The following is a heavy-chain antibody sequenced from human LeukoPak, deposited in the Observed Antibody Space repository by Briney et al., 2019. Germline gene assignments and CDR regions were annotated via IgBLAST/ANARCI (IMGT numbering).Heavy chain of an antibody. CDR3: ANRLQSPEDY. D-gene: IGHD4-11*01. CDR2: IYYSGST. V-gene: IGHV4-59*08. Sequence: PSETLSHTCTVSGGSISSYYWSWIRQPPGKGLEWIGYIYYSGSTNYNPSLKSRVTISVDTSKNQFSLKLSSVTAADTAVYYCANRLQSPEDYWGQGTLVTVSS. J-gene: IGHJ4*02. CDR1: GGSISSYY.